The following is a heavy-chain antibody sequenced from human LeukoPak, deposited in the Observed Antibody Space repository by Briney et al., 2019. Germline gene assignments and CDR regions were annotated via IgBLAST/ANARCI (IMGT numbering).Heavy chain of an antibody. CDR2: ISGSGGST. CDR1: GFTFSSYS. V-gene: IGHV3-23*01. J-gene: IGHJ6*03. CDR3: ARDRGNYPDYYYYYMDV. D-gene: IGHD4-11*01. Sequence: PGGSLRLSCAASGFTFSSYSMNWVRQAPGKGLEWVSAISGSGGSTYYADSVKGRFTISRDNSKNTLYLQMNSLRAEDTAVYYCARDRGNYPDYYYYYMDVWGKGTTVTVSS.